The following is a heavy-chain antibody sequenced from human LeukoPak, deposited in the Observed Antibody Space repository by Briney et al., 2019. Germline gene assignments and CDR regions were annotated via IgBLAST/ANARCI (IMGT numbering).Heavy chain of an antibody. Sequence: GGSLRLSCAVSGITFSNYWMSWVRQAPGKGLEWVANIKQDGSEKYYVDPVKGRFTISRDNAKNSLYLQMNSLRAEDTAVYYCARKNGLDYWGQGTLVTASS. CDR2: IKQDGSEK. CDR1: GITFSNYW. CDR3: ARKNGLDY. V-gene: IGHV3-7*01. J-gene: IGHJ4*02.